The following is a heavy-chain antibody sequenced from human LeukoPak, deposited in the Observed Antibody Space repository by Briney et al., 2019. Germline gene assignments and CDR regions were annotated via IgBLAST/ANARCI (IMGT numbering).Heavy chain of an antibody. CDR3: AGDQRGSTIMGFDP. V-gene: IGHV6-1*01. CDR1: GDSASSNSAA. Sequence: SQTLSLTCAISGDSASSNSAAWNWIRQSPSRGLEWLGRTYYRSKWYNDYAVSVKSRVTINTDTSKNQFSLQLKSVTPEDTAVYYCAGDQRGSTIMGFDPWGQGTLVTVSS. J-gene: IGHJ5*02. CDR2: TYYRSKWYN. D-gene: IGHD5-12*01.